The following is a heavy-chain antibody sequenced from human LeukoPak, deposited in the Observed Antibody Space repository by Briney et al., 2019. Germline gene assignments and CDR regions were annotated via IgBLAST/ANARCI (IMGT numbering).Heavy chain of an antibody. D-gene: IGHD5/OR15-5a*01. CDR1: GFTFSSYW. CDR2: IGASGDSI. Sequence: GGSLRLSCAASGFTFSSYWMSWVRQAPGRGLVWVSSIGASGDSIYYTDSVKGRFTISRDNSKNTLYLQMSSLRVEDTAVYYCAKIPDVSDYWGQGTLVTVSS. J-gene: IGHJ4*02. V-gene: IGHV3-23*01. CDR3: AKIPDVSDY.